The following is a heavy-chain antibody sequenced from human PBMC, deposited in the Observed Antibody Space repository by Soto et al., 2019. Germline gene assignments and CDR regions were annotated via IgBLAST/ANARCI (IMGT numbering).Heavy chain of an antibody. D-gene: IGHD4-17*01. Sequence: SETLSLTCTVSGGSISNSSYYWGWVRQPPGKGLAWIGTIYFSGSTDSSPSLRSRVTISIDTSKNQFSLKVRSVTAADTAVYFCAGFLRGPAVTTADSWGQGILVTVSS. CDR2: IYFSGST. J-gene: IGHJ4*02. CDR1: GGSISNSSYY. CDR3: AGFLRGPAVTTADS. V-gene: IGHV4-39*01.